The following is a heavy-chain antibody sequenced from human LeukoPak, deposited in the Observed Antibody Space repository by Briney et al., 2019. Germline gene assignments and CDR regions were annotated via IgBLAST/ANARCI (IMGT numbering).Heavy chain of an antibody. Sequence: GGSLRLSCAASGFTFSSYSMNWVRQAPGKGLEWVSSISSSSSYIYYADSVKGRFTISRDNAKNSLYLQMNSLRAEDTAVYYCARDYSAELRYFDWLPQYYFDYWGQGTLVTVSS. J-gene: IGHJ4*02. CDR2: ISSSSSYI. V-gene: IGHV3-21*01. CDR1: GFTFSSYS. D-gene: IGHD3-9*01. CDR3: ARDYSAELRYFDWLPQYYFDY.